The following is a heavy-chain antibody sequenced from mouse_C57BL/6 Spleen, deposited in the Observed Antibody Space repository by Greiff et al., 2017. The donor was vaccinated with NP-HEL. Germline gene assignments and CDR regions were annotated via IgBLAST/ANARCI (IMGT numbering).Heavy chain of an antibody. Sequence: EVKLVESGGGLVKPGGSLKLSCAASGFTFSSYAMSWVRQTPEQRLEWVATISDGGSYTYYPDNVKGRFTISRDNAKNNLYLQMSHLKSEDTAMYYCAREALPEGFAYWGQGTLVTVSA. D-gene: IGHD5-5*01. CDR1: GFTFSSYA. CDR3: AREALPEGFAY. J-gene: IGHJ3*01. V-gene: IGHV5-4*01. CDR2: ISDGGSYT.